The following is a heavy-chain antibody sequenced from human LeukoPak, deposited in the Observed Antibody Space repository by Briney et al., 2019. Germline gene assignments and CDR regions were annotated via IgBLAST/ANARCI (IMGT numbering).Heavy chain of an antibody. CDR2: MNPNSGNT. V-gene: IGHV1-8*01. CDR3: ARSVVLTPPMYNWFDP. Sequence: ASVKVSCKASGYTFTSYDINWVRQATGQGLEWMGWMNPNSGNTGYAQKFQGRVTMTRNTSISTAYMELRSLRSDDTAVYYCARSVVLTPPMYNWFDPWGQGTLVTVSS. J-gene: IGHJ5*02. D-gene: IGHD2-8*01. CDR1: GYTFTSYD.